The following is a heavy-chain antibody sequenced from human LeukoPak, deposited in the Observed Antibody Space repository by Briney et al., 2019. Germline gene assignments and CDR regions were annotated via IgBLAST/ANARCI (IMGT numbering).Heavy chain of an antibody. CDR1: GFTFSRYS. V-gene: IGHV3-48*04. CDR3: ASGGSYFDY. Sequence: GGSLRLSCAASGFTFSRYSMSWVRQAPGKRLEWLSFVSSGSASVDYADSVKGRFTISRDNAKNSLYLQMNSLTVEDTAVYYCASGGSYFDYWGQGTLVTVSS. J-gene: IGHJ4*02. D-gene: IGHD3-10*01. CDR2: VSSGSASV.